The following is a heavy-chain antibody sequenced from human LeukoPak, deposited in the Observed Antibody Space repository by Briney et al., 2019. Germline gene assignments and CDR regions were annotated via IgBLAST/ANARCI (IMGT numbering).Heavy chain of an antibody. CDR2: INPNSGGT. D-gene: IGHD2-2*01. CDR1: GYTFTGYY. V-gene: IGHV1-2*02. CDR3: ARTPNSPIVVVPAAALDAFDI. J-gene: IGHJ3*02. Sequence: ASVKVSCKASGYTFTGYYMHWVRQAPGQGLEWMGWINPNSGGTNYAQKFQGRVTMTRDTSISTAYMELSRLRSDDTAVYYCARTPNSPIVVVPAAALDAFDIWGQGTMVTVSS.